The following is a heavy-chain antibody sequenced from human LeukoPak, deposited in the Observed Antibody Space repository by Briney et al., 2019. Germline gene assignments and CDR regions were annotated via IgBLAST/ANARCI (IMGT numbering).Heavy chain of an antibody. CDR2: INLIGST. D-gene: IGHD2-2*01. CDR3: ARGLGNCSSTSCYHPGKYYFDY. V-gene: IGHV4-34*01. CDR1: GGSFSGYY. Sequence: SETLSLTCAVYGGSFSGYYWSWIRQPPGKGLKWIGEINLIGSTNYNPSLKSRVTISVDTSKNQFSLKLSSVTAADTAVYYCARGLGNCSSTSCYHPGKYYFDYWGQGTLVTVSS. J-gene: IGHJ4*02.